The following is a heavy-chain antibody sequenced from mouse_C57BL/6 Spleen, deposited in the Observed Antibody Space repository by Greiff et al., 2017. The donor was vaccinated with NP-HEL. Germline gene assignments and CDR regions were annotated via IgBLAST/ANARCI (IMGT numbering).Heavy chain of an antibody. CDR3: ARSGSYGSSGGFAY. J-gene: IGHJ3*01. CDR1: GFNIKDYY. V-gene: IGHV14-2*01. CDR2: IAPEDGET. D-gene: IGHD1-1*01. Sequence: EVQLQQSGAELVKPGASVKLSCTASGFNIKDYYMHWVKQRTEQGLEWIGRIAPEDGETKYDPKVQGKATITADTSSNTAYLQRSSLTSEDTAVYYCARSGSYGSSGGFAYWGQGTLVTVSA.